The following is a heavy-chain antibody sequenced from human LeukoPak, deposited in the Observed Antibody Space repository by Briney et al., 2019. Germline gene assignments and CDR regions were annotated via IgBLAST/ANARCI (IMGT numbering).Heavy chain of an antibody. Sequence: GGSLRLSCAASGFTFSRYWMSWVRQAPGKGLEWVANIKQDGSEKYYVDSVKGRFTISRDNAKNSLYLQMNSLRAEDTAVYYCARHLQGGRRAFDMWGQGTMVTVSS. CDR2: IKQDGSEK. CDR3: ARHLQGGRRAFDM. D-gene: IGHD2-15*01. CDR1: GFTFSRYW. V-gene: IGHV3-7*01. J-gene: IGHJ3*02.